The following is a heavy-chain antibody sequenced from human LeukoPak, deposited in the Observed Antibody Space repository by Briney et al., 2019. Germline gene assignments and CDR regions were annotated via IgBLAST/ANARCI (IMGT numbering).Heavy chain of an antibody. CDR2: ISTTGGYT. V-gene: IGHV3-23*01. CDR3: AKKPATIKFPFDI. J-gene: IGHJ4*02. Sequence: GASLRLSCVGSGFSFSTYDMGWVRQTPGKGLEWVPAISTTGGYTEDADSVKGRFTISRDNPQNTLFLQMHSLRAEDTAVYYCAKKPATIKFPFDIWGQGTLVTVSP. CDR1: GFSFSTYD. D-gene: IGHD5-24*01.